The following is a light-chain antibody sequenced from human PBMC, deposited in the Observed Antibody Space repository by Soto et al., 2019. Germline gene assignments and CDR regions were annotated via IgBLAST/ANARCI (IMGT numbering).Light chain of an antibody. V-gene: IGLV1-51*01. J-gene: IGLJ2*01. CDR3: GGADNSRTVGAV. CDR1: SSNIASNY. Sequence: QSVLTQPPSVSAAPGQKVTISCSGSSSNIASNYVSWYQQLPGKAPTLLIYENSKRPSGIPDRFSGSKSGTSATLPITGRRTCDEADDYCGGADNSRTVGAVFGGGTKLTVL. CDR2: ENS.